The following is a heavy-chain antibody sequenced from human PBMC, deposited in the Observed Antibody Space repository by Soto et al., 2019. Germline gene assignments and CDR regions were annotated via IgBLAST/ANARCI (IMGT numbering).Heavy chain of an antibody. CDR2: TSYTGNT. J-gene: IGHJ3*01. V-gene: IGHV4-59*01. CDR1: VVSITSYH. D-gene: IGHD5-18*01. Sequence: PSETLSLTCIFSVVSITSYHWSCIRQFPGKGLEWIAYTSYTGNTNYNPSLQSRVTISMDTSKNQFSLKLTSVTAADTAVYFCARSGSKYGANAFNFWDKGTLLTVS. CDR3: ARSGSKYGANAFNF.